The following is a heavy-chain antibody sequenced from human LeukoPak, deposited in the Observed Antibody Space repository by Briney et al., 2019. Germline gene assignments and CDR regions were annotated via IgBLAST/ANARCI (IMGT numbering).Heavy chain of an antibody. Sequence: ASVTVSCKASGYTFTSYYMHWVRQAPGQGLEWMGIINPSGGSTSYAQKFQGRVTMTRDTSTSTVYMELSSLRSEDTAVYYCASYDSSGYHAFDIWGQGTMVTVSS. D-gene: IGHD3-22*01. V-gene: IGHV1-46*01. CDR1: GYTFTSYY. CDR2: INPSGGST. CDR3: ASYDSSGYHAFDI. J-gene: IGHJ3*02.